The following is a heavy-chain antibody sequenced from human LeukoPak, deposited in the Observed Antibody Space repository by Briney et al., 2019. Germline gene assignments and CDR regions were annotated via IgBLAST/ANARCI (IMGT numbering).Heavy chain of an antibody. J-gene: IGHJ5*02. Sequence: ASVKVSCKASGYTFTGYYMHWVRQAPGQGLEWMGWINPNSGGTNYAQKFQGRVTVTRDTSISTAYMELSRLRSDDTAVYYCARTNYYDSSGYDPFDPWGQGTLVTVSS. V-gene: IGHV1-2*02. CDR2: INPNSGGT. CDR3: ARTNYYDSSGYDPFDP. CDR1: GYTFTGYY. D-gene: IGHD3-22*01.